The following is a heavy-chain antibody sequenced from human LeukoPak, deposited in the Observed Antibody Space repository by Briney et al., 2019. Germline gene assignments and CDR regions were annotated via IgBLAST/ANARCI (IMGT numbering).Heavy chain of an antibody. Sequence: GGSLRLSCAASGFTFSSYAMNWVRQAPGKGLEWVSGIRGSGGTTYYADSVKSRFTISRDNSKNTLYLQMNSLRAEDTAVYYCAKESYSSSRNWFDPWGQGTLVTVSS. CDR3: AKESYSSSRNWFDP. J-gene: IGHJ5*02. V-gene: IGHV3-23*01. D-gene: IGHD6-13*01. CDR1: GFTFSSYA. CDR2: IRGSGGTT.